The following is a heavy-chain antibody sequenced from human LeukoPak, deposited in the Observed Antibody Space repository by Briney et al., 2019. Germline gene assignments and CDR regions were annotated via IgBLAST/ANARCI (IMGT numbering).Heavy chain of an antibody. J-gene: IGHJ4*02. CDR2: IHYSGST. Sequence: PSETLSLTCTVSGGSISSSSYYWGWIRQPPRKGLEWIGSIHYSGSTYYNPSLKSRVTISVDTSKNQFSLKLSSGTAAATAVYYCASGYSSSWYSTYYFDYWGQGTLVTVSS. D-gene: IGHD6-13*01. V-gene: IGHV4-39*07. CDR3: ASGYSSSWYSTYYFDY. CDR1: GGSISSSSYY.